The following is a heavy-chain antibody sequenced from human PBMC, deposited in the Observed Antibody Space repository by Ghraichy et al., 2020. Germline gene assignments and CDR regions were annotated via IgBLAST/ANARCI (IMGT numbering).Heavy chain of an antibody. CDR1: GGSFSGYY. J-gene: IGHJ6*02. D-gene: IGHD4-17*01. Sequence: SETLSLTCAVYGGSFSGYYWSWIRQPPGKGLEWIGEINHSGSTNYNPSLKSRVTISVDTSKNQFSLKLSSVTAADTAVYYCAYDYGDYYGMDVWGQGTTVTVSS. CDR3: AYDYGDYYGMDV. V-gene: IGHV4-34*01. CDR2: INHSGST.